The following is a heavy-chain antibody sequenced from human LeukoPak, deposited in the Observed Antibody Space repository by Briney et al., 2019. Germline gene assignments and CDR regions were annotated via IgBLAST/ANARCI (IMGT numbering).Heavy chain of an antibody. CDR3: ARFGPRGHYYYYYMDV. V-gene: IGHV3-7*03. CDR1: GFTFSSYW. D-gene: IGHD3-10*01. Sequence: GGSLRLSCAASGFTFSSYWMSWVRQAPGKGLEWVASIKQDGSEKYYVDSVKGRFTISRDNAKNSLYLQMNSLRAEDTALYYCARFGPRGHYYYYYMDVWGKGTTVTISS. CDR2: IKQDGSEK. J-gene: IGHJ6*03.